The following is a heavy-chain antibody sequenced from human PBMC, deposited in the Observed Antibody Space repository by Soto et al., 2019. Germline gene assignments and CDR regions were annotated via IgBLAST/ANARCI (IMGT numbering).Heavy chain of an antibody. V-gene: IGHV3-23*01. CDR1: GFTFSDRA. D-gene: IGHD3-10*01. J-gene: IGHJ4*02. CDR2: LTPRGFNT. CDR3: AVSNYHGSGSPYDY. Sequence: EVQLLESGGDLVQPGGSLRLSCAASGFTFSDRAMTWVRQAPGKGLEWVSALTPRGFNTYYTDSVRGRFTIYSDNPRNRLYLEMKSLRAEDTATYYWAVSNYHGSGSPYDYWGQGTLVAASS.